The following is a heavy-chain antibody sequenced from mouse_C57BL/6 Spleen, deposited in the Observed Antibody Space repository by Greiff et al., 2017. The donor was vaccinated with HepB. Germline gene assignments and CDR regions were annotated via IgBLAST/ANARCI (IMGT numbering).Heavy chain of an antibody. CDR3: GVGDYGDAMDY. CDR1: GYTFTSYW. Sequence: QVQLQQPGAELVKPGASVKLSCKASGYTFTSYWMHWVKQRPGQGLEWIGMIHPNSGRTNYNEKFKSKDTLTVDKSSSTAYMQLSSLTSEDSAVYYCGVGDYGDAMDYWGQGTSVTVSS. V-gene: IGHV1-64*01. CDR2: IHPNSGRT. J-gene: IGHJ4*01. D-gene: IGHD2-4*01.